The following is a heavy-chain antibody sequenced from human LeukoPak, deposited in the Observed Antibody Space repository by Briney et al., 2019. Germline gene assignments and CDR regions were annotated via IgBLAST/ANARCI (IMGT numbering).Heavy chain of an antibody. CDR1: GGTFSSYA. D-gene: IGHD3-16*01. CDR3: ARDIAFDPNWFDP. Sequence: SVKVSCEASGGTFSSYAISWVRRAPGQGLEWMGGIIPIFGTANYAQKFQGRVTITADESTSTAYMELSSLRSEDTAVYYCARDIAFDPNWFDPWGQGTLVTVSS. V-gene: IGHV1-69*01. J-gene: IGHJ5*02. CDR2: IIPIFGTA.